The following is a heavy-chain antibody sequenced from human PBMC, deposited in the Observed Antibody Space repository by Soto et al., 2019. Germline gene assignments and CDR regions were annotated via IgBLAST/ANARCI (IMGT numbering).Heavy chain of an antibody. J-gene: IGHJ6*02. CDR2: IDWDDDK. D-gene: IGHD3-10*01. CDR1: GFSLSTSGMC. V-gene: IGHV2-70*01. Sequence: GSGPTLVNPTQTLTLTCTFSGFSLSTSGMCVSWIRQPPGKALEWLALIDWDDDKYYSTSLKTRLTISKDTSKNQVVLTMTNMDPVDTATYYCARNPRAPWFGDYGMDVWGQGTTVTVSS. CDR3: ARNPRAPWFGDYGMDV.